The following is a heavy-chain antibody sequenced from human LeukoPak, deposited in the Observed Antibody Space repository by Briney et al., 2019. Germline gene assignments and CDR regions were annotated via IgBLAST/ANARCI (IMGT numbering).Heavy chain of an antibody. CDR3: ARDHVVRYFDWSPMGY. Sequence: GGSLRLSCAASGFTFSSYAMHWVRQAPGKGLEYVSAISSNGGSTYYANSVKGRFTISRDNSKSTLYLQMGSLRAEDMAVYYCARDHVVRYFDWSPMGYWGQGTLVTVSS. CDR2: ISSNGGST. J-gene: IGHJ4*02. D-gene: IGHD3-9*01. V-gene: IGHV3-64*01. CDR1: GFTFSSYA.